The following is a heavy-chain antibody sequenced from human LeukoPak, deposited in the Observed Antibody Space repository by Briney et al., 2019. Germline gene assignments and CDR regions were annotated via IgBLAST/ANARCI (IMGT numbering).Heavy chain of an antibody. Sequence: PSETLSLTCTVSGGSISSGGYYWSWIRQHPGKGLEWIGYIYYSGSTYYNPSLKSRVTISVDTSKNQFSLKLSSVTAADTAVYYCASSTPPKYYYDSSGHRGAFDIWGQGTMVTVSS. V-gene: IGHV4-31*03. CDR1: GGSISSGGYY. J-gene: IGHJ3*02. CDR2: IYYSGST. CDR3: ASSTPPKYYYDSSGHRGAFDI. D-gene: IGHD3-22*01.